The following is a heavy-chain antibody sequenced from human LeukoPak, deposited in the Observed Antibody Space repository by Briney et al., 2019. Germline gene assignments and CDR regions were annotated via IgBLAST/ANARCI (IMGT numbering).Heavy chain of an antibody. CDR2: IIPILGIA. D-gene: IGHD3-10*01. V-gene: IGHV1-69*04. CDR3: ARGTGSLYGPNGVGYFQH. Sequence: ASVKVSCKASGGTFSSYAISWVRQAPGQGLEWMGRIIPILGIANYAQKFQGRVTITTDESTSTAYMELSSLRSEDTAVYYCARGTGSLYGPNGVGYFQHWGQGTLVTVSS. CDR1: GGTFSSYA. J-gene: IGHJ1*01.